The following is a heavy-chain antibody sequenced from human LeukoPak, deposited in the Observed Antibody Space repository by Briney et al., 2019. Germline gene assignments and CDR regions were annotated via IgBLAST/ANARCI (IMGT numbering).Heavy chain of an antibody. Sequence: GGSLRLSCAASGFTFSSYSMNWVRQAPGKGLEWVSSISSSSSYIYYADSVKGRFTISRDNAQNSLYLHMNSLRAEDTAVYYCTRGSEWTSGVSDYWGQGTLVTVSS. CDR2: ISSSSSYI. CDR1: GFTFSSYS. CDR3: TRGSEWTSGVSDY. J-gene: IGHJ4*02. D-gene: IGHD3-3*01. V-gene: IGHV3-21*01.